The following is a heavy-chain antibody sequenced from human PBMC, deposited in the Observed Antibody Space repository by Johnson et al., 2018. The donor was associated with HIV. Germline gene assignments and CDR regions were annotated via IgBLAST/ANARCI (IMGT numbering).Heavy chain of an antibody. CDR3: ARQPDNFWSSDAFDI. J-gene: IGHJ3*02. CDR2: ISVSGGST. D-gene: IGHD3-3*01. Sequence: VQLVESGGGVVQPGRSLRLSCAASGFTFSSYAMSWVRQAPGKGLEWVSTISVSGGSTYYADSVVKGRFTISRDNAKNSVVLQMNSLRVEDTAIYYCARQPDNFWSSDAFDIWGQGTMVTVSS. V-gene: IGHV3-23*04. CDR1: GFTFSSYA.